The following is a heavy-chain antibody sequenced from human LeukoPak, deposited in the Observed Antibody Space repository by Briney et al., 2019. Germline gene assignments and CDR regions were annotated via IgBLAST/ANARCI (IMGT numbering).Heavy chain of an antibody. CDR1: GFTFSNYG. D-gene: IGHD1-1*01. V-gene: IGHV3-20*04. J-gene: IGHJ4*02. CDR3: TRVTSWRTGFDY. CDR2: ITWNSDDM. Sequence: GGSLRLSCLASGFTFSNYGMSWVRQAPGKGLEWVSGITWNSDDMAYADSVKGRFTISRDNAKNCLYLQMNSLTVEDTALYYCTRVTSWRTGFDYWGQGTLVTDSS.